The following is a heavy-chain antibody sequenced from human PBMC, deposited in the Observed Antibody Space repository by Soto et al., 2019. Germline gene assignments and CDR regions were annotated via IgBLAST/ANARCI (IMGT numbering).Heavy chain of an antibody. CDR3: ARDEFLEWLVLDY. CDR2: ISSDSTTI. V-gene: IGHV3-48*01. D-gene: IGHD3-3*01. J-gene: IGHJ4*02. Sequence: EVQLVESGGGLVQPGGSPRLSCAASGFPFSSYTMNWVRQAPGKGLEWVSYISSDSTTIYYADSVKGRFTISRDNAKNSLYLQMNSLRAEDTAVYYCARDEFLEWLVLDYWGQGTLVTVSS. CDR1: GFPFSSYT.